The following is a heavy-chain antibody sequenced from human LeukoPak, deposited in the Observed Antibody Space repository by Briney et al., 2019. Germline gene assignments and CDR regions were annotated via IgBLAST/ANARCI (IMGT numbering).Heavy chain of an antibody. V-gene: IGHV1-69*04. CDR3: AREGYGSGSYSPWYFDY. Sequence: SVKVSCKASGGTFSSYAISWVRQAPGQGLEWMGRIIPILGIANYAQKFQGRVAITADKSTSTAYMELSGLRSEDTAVYYCAREGYGSGSYSPWYFDYWGQGTLVTVSS. CDR1: GGTFSSYA. J-gene: IGHJ4*02. D-gene: IGHD3-10*01. CDR2: IIPILGIA.